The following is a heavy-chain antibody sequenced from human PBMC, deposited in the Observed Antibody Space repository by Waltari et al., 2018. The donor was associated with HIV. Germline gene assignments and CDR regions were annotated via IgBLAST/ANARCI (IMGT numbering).Heavy chain of an antibody. CDR1: ASSISRNYY. V-gene: IGHV4-38-2*02. CDR2: IYRSGTT. D-gene: IGHD3-22*01. Sequence: QVLLQESGPRLVKSSETLSLTCTVSASSISRNYYWRWIRQAPGKGLEWIGSIYRSGTTYYNPSFKTRVTISVNMSKNQYSLKLSSLTAADTAVYYCARDQDYYDSSGYTSYAFDIWGRGTMIIVSS. J-gene: IGHJ3*02. CDR3: ARDQDYYDSSGYTSYAFDI.